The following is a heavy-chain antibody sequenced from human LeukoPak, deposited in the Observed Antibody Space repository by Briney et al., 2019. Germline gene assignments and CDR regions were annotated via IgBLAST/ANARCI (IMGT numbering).Heavy chain of an antibody. V-gene: IGHV3-11*01. CDR3: AKGWDRRVVCSGGSCYSHFDY. D-gene: IGHD2-15*01. CDR1: GFIFSNHY. CDR2: ISSSGDYI. J-gene: IGHJ4*02. Sequence: GGSLRLSCATSGFIFSNHYMNWIRQAPGKGLEWVSYISSSGDYIYYADSVKGRFTISRDNAKNSLYLQMSSLRAEDTAVYYCAKGWDRRVVCSGGSCYSHFDYWGQGTLVTVSS.